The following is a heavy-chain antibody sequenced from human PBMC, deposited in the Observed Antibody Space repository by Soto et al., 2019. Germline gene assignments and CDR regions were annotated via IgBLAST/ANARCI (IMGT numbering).Heavy chain of an antibody. CDR1: GFTFSGYW. V-gene: IGHV3-74*01. J-gene: IGHJ6*02. CDR2: INSDGSRT. D-gene: IGHD2-21*01. Sequence: GESLKISCAASGFTFSGYWMHWVRQAPGKGLVWVSRINSDGSRTSYADSVKGRFTISRDNAKNTLYLQMNSLRVEDTAVYYCVRRVSDYGMDVWGQGTTVTVSS. CDR3: VRRVSDYGMDV.